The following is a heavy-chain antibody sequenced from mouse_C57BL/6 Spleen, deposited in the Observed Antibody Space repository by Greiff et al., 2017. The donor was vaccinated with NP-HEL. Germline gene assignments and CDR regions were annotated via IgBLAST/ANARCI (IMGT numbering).Heavy chain of an antibody. CDR2: IHPNSGST. CDR3: APTMVTRAWFAY. CDR1: GYTFTSYW. Sequence: QVQLQQPGAELVKPGASVKLSCKASGYTFTSYWMHWVKQRPGQGLEWIGIIHPNSGSTNYNEKFKSKATLTVDKSSSTAYMQLSSLTSEDSAVYYCAPTMVTRAWFAYWGQGTLVTVSA. V-gene: IGHV1-64*01. D-gene: IGHD2-9*01. J-gene: IGHJ3*01.